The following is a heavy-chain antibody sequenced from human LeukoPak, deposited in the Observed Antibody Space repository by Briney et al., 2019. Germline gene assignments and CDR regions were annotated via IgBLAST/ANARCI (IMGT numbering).Heavy chain of an antibody. V-gene: IGHV1-69*05. Sequence: GASVKVSCKASGGTFSSYAISWVRQAPGQGLEWMGGIIPIFGTANYAQKFQGRVTITTDESTSTAYMELSSLRSEDTAVYYCVREKDGGTYDYWGQGTLVTVST. CDR2: IIPIFGTA. J-gene: IGHJ4*01. CDR1: GGTFSSYA. CDR3: VREKDGGTYDY. D-gene: IGHD3-16*01.